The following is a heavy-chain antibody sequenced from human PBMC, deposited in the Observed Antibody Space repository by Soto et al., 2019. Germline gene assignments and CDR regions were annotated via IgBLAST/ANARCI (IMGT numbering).Heavy chain of an antibody. V-gene: IGHV1-69*02. J-gene: IGHJ4*02. CDR3: ASRYGGYDYSSDY. CDR2: IIPILGIA. CDR1: GGTFSSYT. Sequence: VKVSCKASGGTFSSYTISWVRQAPGQGLEWMGRIIPILGIANYAQKFQGRVTITADKSTSTAYMELSSLRSEDTAVYYCASRYGGYDYSSDYCGQGTLVTVSS. D-gene: IGHD5-12*01.